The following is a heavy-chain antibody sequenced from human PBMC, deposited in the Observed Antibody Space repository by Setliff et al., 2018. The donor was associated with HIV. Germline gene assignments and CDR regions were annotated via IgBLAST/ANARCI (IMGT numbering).Heavy chain of an antibody. CDR1: GGSFSPYC. Sequence: PSETLSLTCTVSGGSFSPYCWSWIRQPAGEGLEYIGRVHSTGTTIYNPSLKSRVTMSVDTSENQLSLKLRSVTAADTAVYYCARARITMTGGRLEPYAFDRGGQGTKVTVSS. D-gene: IGHD3-22*01. CDR2: VHSTGTT. CDR3: ARARITMTGGRLEPYAFDR. V-gene: IGHV4-4*07. J-gene: IGHJ3*02.